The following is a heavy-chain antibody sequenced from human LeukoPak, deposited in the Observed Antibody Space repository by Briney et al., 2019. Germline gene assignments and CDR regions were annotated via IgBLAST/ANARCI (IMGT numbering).Heavy chain of an antibody. CDR2: IYHSGST. J-gene: IGHJ6*03. V-gene: IGHV4-59*12. CDR1: GGSISSYY. D-gene: IGHD6-6*01. CDR3: ARDSSSSRFDYYYYMDV. Sequence: SETLSLTCTVSGGSISSYYWSWIRQPPGKGLEWIGYIYHSGSTYYNPSLKSRVTISVDRSKNQFSLKLSSVTAADTAVYYCARDSSSSRFDYYYYMDVWGKGITVTVSS.